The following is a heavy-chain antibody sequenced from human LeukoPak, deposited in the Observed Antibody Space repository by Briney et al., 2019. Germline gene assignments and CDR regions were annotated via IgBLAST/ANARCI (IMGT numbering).Heavy chain of an antibody. CDR1: GGSISSYY. V-gene: IGHV4-59*08. Sequence: SETLSLTCTVSGGSISSYYWTWIRQPPGKGLEWIGNIYYTGSTNYSPSLKSRVTISVDTSKNQFSLRLSSVTAADTAVYYCARQTGSGLFILPGGQGTLVTVSS. D-gene: IGHD3/OR15-3a*01. J-gene: IGHJ4*02. CDR3: ARQTGSGLFILP. CDR2: IYYTGST.